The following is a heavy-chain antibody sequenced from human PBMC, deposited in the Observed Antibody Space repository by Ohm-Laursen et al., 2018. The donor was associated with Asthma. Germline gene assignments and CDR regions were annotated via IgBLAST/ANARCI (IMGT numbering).Heavy chain of an antibody. CDR1: GFTFSDYY. J-gene: IGHJ4*02. CDR3: ARADQYCTGGVCSTYYFDY. Sequence: SLRLSCAASGFTFSDYYMSWIRQAPGKGLEWVSYISSSGSTIYYADSVKGRFTISRDNAKNSPYLQMNSLRAEDTAVYYCARADQYCTGGVCSTYYFDYWGQGTLVTVSS. CDR2: ISSSGSTI. V-gene: IGHV3-11*01. D-gene: IGHD2-8*02.